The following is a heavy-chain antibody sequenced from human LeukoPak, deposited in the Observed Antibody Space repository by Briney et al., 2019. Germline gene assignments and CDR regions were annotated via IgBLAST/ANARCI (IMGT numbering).Heavy chain of an antibody. CDR3: ARPDSSSWHFDY. Sequence: GESLKISCKASGYSFTNYWIGWVRQMPGKGLEWMGIIYPDDSDARHSPSFQGQVSISADKSISTAYLQWSSLKASDTAMYFCARPDSSSWHFDYWGQGTLVTVSS. CDR1: GYSFTNYW. D-gene: IGHD6-13*01. V-gene: IGHV5-51*01. J-gene: IGHJ4*02. CDR2: IYPDDSDA.